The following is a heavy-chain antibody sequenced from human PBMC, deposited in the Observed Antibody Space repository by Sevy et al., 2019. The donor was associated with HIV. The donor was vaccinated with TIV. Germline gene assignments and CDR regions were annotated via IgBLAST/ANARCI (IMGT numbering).Heavy chain of an antibody. CDR2: LKSKAYGRTL. J-gene: IGHJ4*02. CDR3: TGGKGANSIFDY. V-gene: IGHV3-49*04. Sequence: GGSLRLSCTASGFTFGGYAMSWVRQAPGKGLEWVAFLKSKAYGRTLDHAATVKGTITMSKDDNTSIAYLQMNDLKTKDTGVYYCTGGKGANSIFDYWGQGALVTVSS. CDR1: GFTFGGYA. D-gene: IGHD3-16*01.